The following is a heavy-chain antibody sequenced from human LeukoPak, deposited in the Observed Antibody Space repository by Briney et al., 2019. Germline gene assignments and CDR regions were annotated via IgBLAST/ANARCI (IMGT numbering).Heavy chain of an antibody. D-gene: IGHD3-10*01. CDR1: GFTVSSNY. CDR2: IYSGGST. CDR3: ARDRRESRYYGMDV. Sequence: GGSLRLSCAASGFTVSSNYMSWVRQAPGKGLEWVSVIYSGGSTYYPDSVKGRFTISRDNSKNTLYLQMNSLGAEDTAVYYWARDRRESRYYGMDVWGQGTTVTVSS. J-gene: IGHJ6*02. V-gene: IGHV3-66*01.